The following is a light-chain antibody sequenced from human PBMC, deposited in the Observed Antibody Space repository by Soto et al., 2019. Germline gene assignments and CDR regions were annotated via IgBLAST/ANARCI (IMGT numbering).Light chain of an antibody. CDR2: EAS. J-gene: IGKJ1*01. CDR3: QQRGNRPPWT. Sequence: IVMTQSPATLSLSPGERATLSCRASQSVGKYLVWYPQKPGQAPRLLIYEASNRATGIPARFSGSGSGTDFTLTISSLEPEDLAVYYCQQRGNRPPWTFGQGTKVDIK. V-gene: IGKV3-11*01. CDR1: QSVGKY.